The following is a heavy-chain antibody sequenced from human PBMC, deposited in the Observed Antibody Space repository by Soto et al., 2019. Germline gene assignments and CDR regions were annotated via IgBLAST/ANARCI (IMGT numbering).Heavy chain of an antibody. CDR3: ARDFETLKEPGLHYFDY. D-gene: IGHD3-9*01. CDR1: GYTFTGYG. CDR2: ISAYNGNT. Sequence: ASVKVSCKASGYTFTGYGISWVRQAPGQGLEWMGWISAYNGNTNYAQKLQGRVTMTTDTSTSTAYMELRSLRSDDTAVYYCARDFETLKEPGLHYFDYWGQGTLVTVS. J-gene: IGHJ4*02. V-gene: IGHV1-18*01.